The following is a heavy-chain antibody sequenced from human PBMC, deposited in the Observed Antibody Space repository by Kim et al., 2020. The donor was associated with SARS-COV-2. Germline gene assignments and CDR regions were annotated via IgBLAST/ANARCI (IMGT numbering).Heavy chain of an antibody. Sequence: NYAQKFQGRVTITADESTSTAYMELSSLRSEDTAVYYCAREERLFFAFDYWGQGTLVTVSS. D-gene: IGHD1-1*01. CDR3: AREERLFFAFDY. V-gene: IGHV1-69*01. J-gene: IGHJ4*02.